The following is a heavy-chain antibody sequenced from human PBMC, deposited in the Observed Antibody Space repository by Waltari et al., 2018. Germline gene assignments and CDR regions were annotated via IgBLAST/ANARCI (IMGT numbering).Heavy chain of an antibody. J-gene: IGHJ4*02. Sequence: QLQLQESGPGLVKPSETLSLTCTVSGGSITNGSHYWGWIRQPPGKGLAWIGSVYYSGQSHYNPSLKSRVAISVDTSKNQFSLKVTSVTAADTAVYYCVRDPPAAPSDWGRGTLVIVSS. V-gene: IGHV4-39*07. CDR3: VRDPPAAPSD. CDR2: VYYSGQS. D-gene: IGHD2-2*01. CDR1: GGSITNGSHY.